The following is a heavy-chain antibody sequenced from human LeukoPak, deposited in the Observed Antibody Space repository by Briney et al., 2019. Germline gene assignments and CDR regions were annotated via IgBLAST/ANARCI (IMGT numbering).Heavy chain of an antibody. Sequence: GGSLRLSCAASGFTFNNYIMNWVRQAPGKGLEWVSSISSSSDYIYYADSVKGRYTISRDNAKNSLYLQMNSLRAEDTAVYYCAREPDYGSGSWNRHPFDYWGQGTLVTVSS. J-gene: IGHJ4*02. V-gene: IGHV3-21*01. D-gene: IGHD3-10*01. CDR2: ISSSSDYI. CDR3: AREPDYGSGSWNRHPFDY. CDR1: GFTFNNYI.